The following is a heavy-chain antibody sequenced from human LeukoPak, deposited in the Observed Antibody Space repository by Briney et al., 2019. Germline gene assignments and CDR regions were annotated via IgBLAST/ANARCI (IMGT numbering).Heavy chain of an antibody. J-gene: IGHJ6*03. Sequence: SETLSLTCTVSGASVSSYYWTWIRQPPGKGLECIGYIYYSGSTNYNPSLKSRVTISVDTSKNQFSLKLSSVTAADTAVYYCARGDRNGIQLWFLYYYYYMDVWGKGTTVTVSS. V-gene: IGHV4-59*02. CDR3: ARGDRNGIQLWFLYYYYYMDV. CDR2: IYYSGST. D-gene: IGHD5-18*01. CDR1: GASVSSYY.